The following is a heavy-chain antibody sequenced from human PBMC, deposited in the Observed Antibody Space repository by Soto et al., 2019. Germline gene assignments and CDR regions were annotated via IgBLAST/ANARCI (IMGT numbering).Heavy chain of an antibody. V-gene: IGHV3-30*09. CDR1: GFNFRTFT. D-gene: IGHD2-2*01. CDR3: AKDGVNYASLSPVDY. CDR2: ISYDGINA. J-gene: IGHJ4*02. Sequence: QIHLVESGGGVVQPGRSLRLSCASSGFNFRTFTMHWVRQAPGKGLEWVAGISYDGINAYYADSVKGRFAISRDKSKNTVSLQINSLRPADTAAYYCAKDGVNYASLSPVDYWGQGTLVTVSS.